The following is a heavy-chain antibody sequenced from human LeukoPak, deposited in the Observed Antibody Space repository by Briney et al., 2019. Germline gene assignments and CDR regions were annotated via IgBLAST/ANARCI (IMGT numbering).Heavy chain of an antibody. V-gene: IGHV3-23*01. CDR2: ISGGGDST. CDR1: GFIFSTYA. CDR3: AKGARGATIFDY. J-gene: IGHJ4*02. Sequence: GGPLRLSCTASGFIFSTYAMNWVRQAPGKGLEWVSTISGGGDSTYYADSVKGRFTISRDSSKNTLYLQMNSLRAEDTAVYYCAKGARGATIFDYWGQGTLVTVSS. D-gene: IGHD1-26*01.